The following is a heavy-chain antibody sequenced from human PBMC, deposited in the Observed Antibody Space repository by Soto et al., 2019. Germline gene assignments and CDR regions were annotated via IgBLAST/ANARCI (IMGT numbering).Heavy chain of an antibody. CDR2: ISSNGGST. J-gene: IGHJ5*02. V-gene: IGHV3-64*01. Sequence: GGSLRLSCAASGFTFSSDAMHWFLQAPGKGLEYVSAISSNGGSTYYANSVKGRFTISRDNSKNTLYLQMGSLRAEDTAVYYCARNRITMFRGAPNWFVPWCQGT. CDR3: ARNRITMFRGAPNWFVP. CDR1: GFTFSSDA. D-gene: IGHD3-10*01.